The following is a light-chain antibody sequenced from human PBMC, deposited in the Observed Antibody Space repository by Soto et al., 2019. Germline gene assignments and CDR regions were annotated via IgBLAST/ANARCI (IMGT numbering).Light chain of an antibody. CDR2: DAS. CDR3: QHTRT. J-gene: IGKJ1*01. Sequence: DFQMTQSPSTLSASVGDRVTITCRASQNINNWVAWYQQKPGKAPKFLIYDASTLQRGVSSRFSGSGFGTEFSLTINILQPDDSGSYYCQHTRTFGQGTKVDVK. V-gene: IGKV1-5*01. CDR1: QNINNW.